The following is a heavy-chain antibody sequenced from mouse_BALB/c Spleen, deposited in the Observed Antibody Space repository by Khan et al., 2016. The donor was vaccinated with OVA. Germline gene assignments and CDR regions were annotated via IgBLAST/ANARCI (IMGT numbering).Heavy chain of an antibody. CDR3: TRRGLRWDFDY. CDR1: GYTFINYW. D-gene: IGHD1-1*01. Sequence: QVQLQQSGAELAKPGASVKMSCKASGYTFINYWILWIKQRPGQGLEWIGYINPSTGYTEYNQKFKDKATLTADISSHQAYMHLSSLTPEDPAVYYCTRRGLRWDFDYWGQGTTLTVSS. CDR2: INPSTGYT. J-gene: IGHJ2*01. V-gene: IGHV1-7*01.